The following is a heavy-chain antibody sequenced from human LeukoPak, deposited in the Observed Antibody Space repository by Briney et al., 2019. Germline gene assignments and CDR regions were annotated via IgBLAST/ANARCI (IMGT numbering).Heavy chain of an antibody. J-gene: IGHJ3*02. Sequence: GGSLRLSCAASGFTLSSYWMHWVRQAPGKGLVWVSRINSDGSSTSYADSVKGRFTISRDNAKNTLYLQMNSLRAEDTAVYYCARESFWSGPRNAFDIWGQGTMVTVSS. CDR2: INSDGSST. CDR3: ARESFWSGPRNAFDI. V-gene: IGHV3-74*01. CDR1: GFTLSSYW. D-gene: IGHD3-3*01.